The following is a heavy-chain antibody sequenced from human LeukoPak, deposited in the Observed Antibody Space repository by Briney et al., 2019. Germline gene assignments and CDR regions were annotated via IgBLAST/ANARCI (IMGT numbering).Heavy chain of an antibody. CDR2: ISYDGSNK. Sequence: GGSLRLSCAASGFTFSSYAMHWVRQAPGKGLEWVAVISYDGSNKYYADSVKGRFTISRDNSKNTLYLQMNSLRAEDTAVYYCARAHWGGGSYYYYMDVWGKGTTVTVSS. J-gene: IGHJ6*03. CDR1: GFTFSSYA. V-gene: IGHV3-30-3*01. CDR3: ARAHWGGGSYYYYMDV. D-gene: IGHD2-15*01.